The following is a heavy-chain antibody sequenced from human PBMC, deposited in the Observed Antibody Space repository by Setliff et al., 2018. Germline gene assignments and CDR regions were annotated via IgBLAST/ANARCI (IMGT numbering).Heavy chain of an antibody. V-gene: IGHV5-51*01. CDR2: ISPGDSDT. Sequence: PGESLKISCEGSGYTFTKYWIGWVRQTPGKGLEWMGIISPGDSDTRYSPSFQGQVTISADKSISTAYLQWSSLKASDTAMYYCARTYRLAAPSHFDYWGQGTLVTVSS. CDR1: GYTFTKYW. J-gene: IGHJ4*02. D-gene: IGHD6-13*01. CDR3: ARTYRLAAPSHFDY.